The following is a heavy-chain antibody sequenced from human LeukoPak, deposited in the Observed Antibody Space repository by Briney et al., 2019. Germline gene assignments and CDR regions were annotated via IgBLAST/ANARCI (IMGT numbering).Heavy chain of an antibody. Sequence: GGSLRLSCAASGFTFSSCWMSWVRQAPGKGLEWVANMKQDGSEKYYVDSVKGRFTISRDNAKNSLYLQMNSLRAEDTAVYYCARGQLELLSDYYYYMDVWGKGTTVTVSS. V-gene: IGHV3-7*02. CDR1: GFTFSSCW. CDR2: MKQDGSEK. D-gene: IGHD1-1*01. CDR3: ARGQLELLSDYYYYMDV. J-gene: IGHJ6*03.